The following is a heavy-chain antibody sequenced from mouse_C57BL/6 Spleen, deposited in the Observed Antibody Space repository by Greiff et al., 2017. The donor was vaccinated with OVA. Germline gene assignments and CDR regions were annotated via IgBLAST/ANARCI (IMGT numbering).Heavy chain of an antibody. V-gene: IGHV1-53*01. D-gene: IGHD4-1*01. J-gene: IGHJ3*01. Sequence: QVQLQQSGTELVKPGASVKLSCKASGYTFTSYWMHWVKQRPGQGLEWIGNINPSNGGTNYNEKFKSKATLTVDKSSSTAYMQLSSLTSEDSAVYYCARGSWDVAWFAYWGQGTLVTVSA. CDR3: ARGSWDVAWFAY. CDR1: GYTFTSYW. CDR2: INPSNGGT.